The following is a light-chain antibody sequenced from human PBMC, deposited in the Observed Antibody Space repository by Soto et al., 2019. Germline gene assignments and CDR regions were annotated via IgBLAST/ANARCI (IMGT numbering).Light chain of an antibody. V-gene: IGKV3-15*01. CDR1: HSVTTN. J-gene: IGKJ4*01. Sequence: EIVMTQSPGTLSVSPGERVTLSCRASHSVTTNLAWYQQKPCQTPRHLIYDISARASGIQGRFSGSGSGTDFTLTISSLQSEDSAVYYCQQYLDWPLTFGGGTKVEI. CDR3: QQYLDWPLT. CDR2: DIS.